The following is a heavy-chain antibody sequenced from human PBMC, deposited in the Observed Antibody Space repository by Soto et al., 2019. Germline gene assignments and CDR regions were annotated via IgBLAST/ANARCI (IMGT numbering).Heavy chain of an antibody. J-gene: IGHJ4*02. CDR2: ISGSGAGT. V-gene: IGHV3-23*01. CDR3: AKAPSWGSSWPTLFDF. Sequence: PGGSLRLSCAASGFTLSIYAMSWVRQAPGKGLEWVSAISGSGAGTYYADSVKGRFTVSRDNSKNTLFLQMNSLRAEDTAIYYCAKAPSWGSSWPTLFDFWGQGTLVTVSS. D-gene: IGHD6-13*01. CDR1: GFTLSIYA.